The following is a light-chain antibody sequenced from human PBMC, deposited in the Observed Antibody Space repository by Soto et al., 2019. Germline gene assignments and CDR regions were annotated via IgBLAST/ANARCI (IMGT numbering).Light chain of an antibody. CDR2: NNN. J-gene: IGLJ1*01. CDR3: AAWDDSLNGLV. V-gene: IGLV1-44*01. CDR1: SSNIGSNT. Sequence: QSVLTQPPSASGTPGQRVTISCSGSSSNIGSNTVNWYQQLPGTAPKLLIYNNNHRPPGVPDRFSGSKSGTSASLAITGVQSEDEADYYCAAWDDSLNGLVFGTGTKLTVL.